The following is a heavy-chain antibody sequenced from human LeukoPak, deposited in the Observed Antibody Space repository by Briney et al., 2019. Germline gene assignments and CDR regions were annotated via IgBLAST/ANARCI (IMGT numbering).Heavy chain of an antibody. D-gene: IGHD3-10*01. J-gene: IGHJ2*01. CDR3: ARDGWFAESRYIDL. CDR2: IYTSGST. CDR1: GVSISNYY. Sequence: PSETLSLTCTVSGVSISNYYWSWIRQPPGKGLEWIGRIYTSGSTNYNPSLKSRVTISIDTSKNQFSLKLTSVTAADTAVYYCARDGWFAESRYIDLWGRGTLVTVSS. V-gene: IGHV4-4*08.